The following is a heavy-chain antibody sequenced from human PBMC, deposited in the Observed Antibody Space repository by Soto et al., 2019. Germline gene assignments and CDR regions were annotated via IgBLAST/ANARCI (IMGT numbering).Heavy chain of an antibody. CDR2: IKSKTDGGTT. D-gene: IGHD3-3*01. Sequence: GGSLRLSCAASGFTFSNAWMSWVRQAPGKGLEWVGRIKSKTDGGTTDYAAPVKGRFTISRDDSKNTLYLQMNSLKTEDTAVYYCTTAQLLDDFWSGYSLSTGFYYYYMDVWGKGTTVTVSS. J-gene: IGHJ6*03. CDR3: TTAQLLDDFWSGYSLSTGFYYYYMDV. V-gene: IGHV3-15*01. CDR1: GFTFSNAW.